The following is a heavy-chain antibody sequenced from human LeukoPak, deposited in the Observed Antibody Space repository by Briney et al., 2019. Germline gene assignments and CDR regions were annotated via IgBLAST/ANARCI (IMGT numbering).Heavy chain of an antibody. CDR1: GFTFSSYA. Sequence: GGSLRLSCAASGFTFSSYAMHWVRQAPGKGLEWVAVISYDGSNKYYADSVKGRFTISRDNSKNTLYLQMNSLRAEDTAVYYCAKVGRYYGTIDYWGQGTLVTVSS. V-gene: IGHV3-30*04. D-gene: IGHD1/OR15-1a*01. CDR3: AKVGRYYGTIDY. J-gene: IGHJ4*02. CDR2: ISYDGSNK.